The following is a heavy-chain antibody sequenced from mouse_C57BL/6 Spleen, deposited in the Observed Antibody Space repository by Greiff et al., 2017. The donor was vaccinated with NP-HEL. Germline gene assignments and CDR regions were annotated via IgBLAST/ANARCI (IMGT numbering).Heavy chain of an antibody. CDR3: ARGYYGPYYFDY. V-gene: IGHV1-22*01. CDR2: FNPNNGGT. J-gene: IGHJ2*01. D-gene: IGHD1-1*01. CDR1: GYTFTDYN. Sequence: VQLQQSGPELVKPGASVKMSCKASGYTFTDYNMHWVKQSHGKSLEWIGSFNPNNGGTSYNQKFKGKATLTVNKSSSTAYMELRSLTSEDSAVYYFARGYYGPYYFDYWGQGTTLTVSS.